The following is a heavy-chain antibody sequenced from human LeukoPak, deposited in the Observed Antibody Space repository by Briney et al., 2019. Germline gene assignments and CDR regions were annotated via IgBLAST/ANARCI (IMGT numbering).Heavy chain of an antibody. D-gene: IGHD3-22*01. CDR1: GFTFSSYA. CDR2: ISSNGGST. J-gene: IGHJ6*02. V-gene: IGHV3-64*01. CDR3: ARGRINYYDSSGYYYGYYYYGMDV. Sequence: GGSLRLSCAASGFTFSSYAMPWVRQAPGKGLEYVSAISSNGGSTYYANSVKGRFTISRDNSKNTLYLQMGSLRAEDMAVYYCARGRINYYDSSGYYYGYYYYGMDVWGQGTTVTVSS.